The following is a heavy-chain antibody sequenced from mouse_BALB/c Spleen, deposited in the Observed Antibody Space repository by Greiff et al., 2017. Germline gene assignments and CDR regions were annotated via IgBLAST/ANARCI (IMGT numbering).Heavy chain of an antibody. CDR3: ARGGDY. CDR2: INPSNGRT. Sequence: VQLQQPGAELVKPGASVKLSCKASGYTFTSYWMHWVKQRPGQGLEWIGEINPSNGRTNYNEKFKSKATLTVDKSSSTAYMQLSSLTSEDSAVYYCARGGDYWGQGTTLTVSS. CDR1: GYTFTSYW. V-gene: IGHV1S81*02. J-gene: IGHJ2*01.